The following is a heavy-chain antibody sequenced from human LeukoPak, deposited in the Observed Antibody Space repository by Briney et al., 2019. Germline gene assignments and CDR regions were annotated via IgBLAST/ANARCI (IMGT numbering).Heavy chain of an antibody. D-gene: IGHD2-2*01. J-gene: IGHJ5*02. CDR1: GGSISSYY. Sequence: SETLSLTCTVSGGSISSYYWSWIRQPPGKGLEWIGYIYYSGSTNYNPSLKSRVTISVDTSKNQFSLKLSSVTAADTAVYYCARDGSQYQLPAGWFDPWGQGTLVTVSS. V-gene: IGHV4-59*01. CDR2: IYYSGST. CDR3: ARDGSQYQLPAGWFDP.